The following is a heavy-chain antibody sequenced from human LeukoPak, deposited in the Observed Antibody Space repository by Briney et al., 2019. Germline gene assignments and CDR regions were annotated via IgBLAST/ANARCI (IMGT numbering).Heavy chain of an antibody. V-gene: IGHV1-46*01. Sequence: ASAKVSCKASGYTFPSYFMHWVRQAPGQGLEWMGIINPTGGSTTYAQKFQGRATMTRDTSTSTVYMELSSLRSDDTAVYYCARTAARRFDYWGQGTLVTVSS. CDR1: GYTFPSYF. D-gene: IGHD6-6*01. CDR3: ARTAARRFDY. J-gene: IGHJ4*02. CDR2: INPTGGST.